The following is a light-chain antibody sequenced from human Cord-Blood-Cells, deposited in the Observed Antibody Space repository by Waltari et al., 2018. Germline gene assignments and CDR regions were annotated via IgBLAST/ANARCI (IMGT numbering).Light chain of an antibody. J-gene: IGLJ3*02. CDR1: TGAVTSGYY. CDR3: LLDYGGAQQV. CDR2: STS. V-gene: IGLV7-43*01. Sequence: QTVVTQEPSLTVPSGGTVTLPCPSSTGAVTSGYYPNWFQQKPGQAPRALIYSTSNKHSWPPARCTGARLGGKADLTLSGVQPGDEAEYYRLLDYGGAQQVFGGGNKLTVL.